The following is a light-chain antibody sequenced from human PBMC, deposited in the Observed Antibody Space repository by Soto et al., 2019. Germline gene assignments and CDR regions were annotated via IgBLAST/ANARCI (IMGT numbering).Light chain of an antibody. CDR3: HQYHNSVLA. CDR1: QSISYF. J-gene: IGKJ4*01. CDR2: AAS. V-gene: IGKV1-39*01. Sequence: DIQMTESPASLSAPLGDRGTITCRASQSISYFLNCCQHKPGKARKVLISAASTFRSGVPSRFSGSGSGRDFSLTISSLQPDDAATYYCHQYHNSVLAFGGGTTVVIK.